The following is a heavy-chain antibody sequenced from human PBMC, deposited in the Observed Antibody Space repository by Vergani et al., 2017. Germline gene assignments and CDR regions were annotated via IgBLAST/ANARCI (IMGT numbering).Heavy chain of an antibody. Sequence: VQLVESGGGLVKPGGSLRLSCAASGFTFSGFSMSWVRQAPGKGLEWVAFIGSSGPYINYADSVKGRFIISRDNTNNSLFLQLRSLRAEDAAVYHCAIPSARGDYDALDFWGQGTMVIVSS. D-gene: IGHD4-17*01. J-gene: IGHJ3*01. CDR3: AIPSARGDYDALDF. V-gene: IGHV3-21*06. CDR2: IGSSGPYI. CDR1: GFTFSGFS.